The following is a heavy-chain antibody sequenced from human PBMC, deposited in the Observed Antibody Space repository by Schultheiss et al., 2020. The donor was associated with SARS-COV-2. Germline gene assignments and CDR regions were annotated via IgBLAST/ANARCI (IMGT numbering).Heavy chain of an antibody. CDR2: ISGSGGST. D-gene: IGHD2-8*02. CDR1: GFIFSSYD. CDR3: AKPPLVVAAGGAGFDP. V-gene: IGHV3-23*01. Sequence: GGSLRLSCAASGFIFSSYDMHWVRQTAGEGLEWVSAISGSGGSTYYADSVKGRFTISRDNSKNTLYLQMNSLRAEDTAVYYCAKPPLVVAAGGAGFDPWGQGTLVTVSS. J-gene: IGHJ5*02.